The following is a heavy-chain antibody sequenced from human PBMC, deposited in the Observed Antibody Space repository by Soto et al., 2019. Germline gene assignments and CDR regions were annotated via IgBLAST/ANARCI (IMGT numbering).Heavy chain of an antibody. CDR1: GFTFNSYG. CDR2: ISHDGSKT. Sequence: ESGGGVVQPGRSLRLSCAASGFTFNSYGIHWVRQAPGKGLEWVAVISHDGSKTNYADSVKGRVTISRDNSKDTVYLQMNSLRAEDTAVYYCAKDPYYYCSSGYYVFDSWGQGTLVTVSS. CDR3: AKDPYYYCSSGYYVFDS. J-gene: IGHJ4*02. V-gene: IGHV3-30*18. D-gene: IGHD3-22*01.